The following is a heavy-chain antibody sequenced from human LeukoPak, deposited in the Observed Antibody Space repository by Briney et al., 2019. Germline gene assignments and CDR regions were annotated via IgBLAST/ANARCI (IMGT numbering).Heavy chain of an antibody. CDR2: ILVIFGTT. J-gene: IGHJ4*03. V-gene: IGHV1-69*13. CDR1: GGTFSNYA. Sequence: SVKVSCKASGGTFSNYAITWVRQAPGQGLEWMGGILVIFGTTNNAQRLQGRVTITADESTTTAYMELSSLRSEDTAIYYCAVGSIVGVNIPRYFDYWGQGTLVTVSS. D-gene: IGHD3-3*02. CDR3: AVGSIVGVNIPRYFDY.